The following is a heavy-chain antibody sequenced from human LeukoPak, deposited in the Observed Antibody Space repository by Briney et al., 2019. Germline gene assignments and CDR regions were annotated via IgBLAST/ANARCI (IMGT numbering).Heavy chain of an antibody. CDR1: GFTLSSFA. Sequence: PGRSLRLSCEASGFTSGFTLSSFAMHWVRQVPGKGLEWVASIWSDATNMFYGDSVKGRFFIQRDNVQKTVYLEMRSLRTEDTAVYYCVKDAQRGFDYSNSFQYWGQGSLVTVSS. J-gene: IGHJ4*02. V-gene: IGHV3-30*04. CDR3: VKDAQRGFDYSNSFQY. CDR2: IWSDATNM. D-gene: IGHD4-11*01.